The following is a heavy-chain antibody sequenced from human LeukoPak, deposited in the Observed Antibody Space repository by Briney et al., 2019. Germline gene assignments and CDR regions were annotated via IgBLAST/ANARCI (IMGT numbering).Heavy chain of an antibody. V-gene: IGHV3-23*01. CDR1: GFTFSSYA. J-gene: IGHJ4*02. CDR2: ISGSGGST. CDR3: AKAHLLGIAVAMYYFDY. Sequence: PGGSLRLSCAASGFTFSSYAMSWVRQAPGKGLEWVSAISGSGGSTYYADSVKGRFTISRDNSKNTLYLQMNSLRAEDTDVYYCAKAHLLGIAVAMYYFDYWGQGTLVTVSS. D-gene: IGHD6-19*01.